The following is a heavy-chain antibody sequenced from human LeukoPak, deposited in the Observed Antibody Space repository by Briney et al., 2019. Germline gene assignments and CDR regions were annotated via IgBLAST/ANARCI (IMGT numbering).Heavy chain of an antibody. CDR2: INGSGGST. J-gene: IGHJ4*02. CDR1: GFTVSSNA. Sequence: GGSLRLSCAASGFTVSSNAMSWVRQAPGKGLEWVSAINGSGGSTYYAASVKGRFTISRDNSKNPLYLQMNSLRADDTVVYYWAKGYNSFFGYWGQGTLVTVSS. D-gene: IGHD6-13*01. CDR3: AKGYNSFFGY. V-gene: IGHV3-23*01.